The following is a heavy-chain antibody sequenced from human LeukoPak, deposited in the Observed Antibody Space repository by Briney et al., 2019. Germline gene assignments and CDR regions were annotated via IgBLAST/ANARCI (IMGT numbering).Heavy chain of an antibody. CDR2: ISYEGSNK. D-gene: IGHD5/OR15-5a*01. Sequence: GGSLRLSCAASGFTFSTFAMHWVRQPQGKGLEWVAAISYEGSNKFYTDSVKDRFTISRDNSKNTLYLQMNSLRAEDTAVYYCARDARKTEALLDYWGQGTLVTVSS. CDR3: ARDARKTEALLDY. J-gene: IGHJ4*02. V-gene: IGHV3-30-3*01. CDR1: GFTFSTFA.